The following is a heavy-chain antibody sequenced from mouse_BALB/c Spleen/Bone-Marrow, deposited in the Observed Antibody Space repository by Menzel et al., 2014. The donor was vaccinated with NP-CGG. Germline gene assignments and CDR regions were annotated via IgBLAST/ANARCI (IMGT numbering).Heavy chain of an antibody. CDR3: ARDYYGRGWYFDV. CDR1: GYTFTDYW. V-gene: IGHV1-69*01. Sequence: QVQLQQSGAELVMPGASVKMSCKASGYTFTDYWMHWVKQRPGQGLEWIGAIDTSDSYTSYNQKFKGKATLTVVESSSTAYMQLSSLTSEDSAVYYCARDYYGRGWYFDVWGAGTTVTVSS. J-gene: IGHJ1*01. CDR2: IDTSDSYT. D-gene: IGHD1-1*01.